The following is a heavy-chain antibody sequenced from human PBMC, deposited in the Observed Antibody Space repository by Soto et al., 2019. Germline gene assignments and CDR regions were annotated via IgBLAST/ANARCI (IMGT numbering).Heavy chain of an antibody. D-gene: IGHD6-19*01. J-gene: IGHJ4*02. CDR1: GYTFTGYY. V-gene: IGHV1-2*02. CDR2: INPNSGDS. Sequence: ASVKVSCKTSGYTFTGYYIHWIRQAPGQGLEWMGWINPNSGDSNYSQEFQGRVTMTSDTSITTAYMQLTRLRSDDTAVYYCARREQWLENFDFWGQGTLVTVSS. CDR3: ARREQWLENFDF.